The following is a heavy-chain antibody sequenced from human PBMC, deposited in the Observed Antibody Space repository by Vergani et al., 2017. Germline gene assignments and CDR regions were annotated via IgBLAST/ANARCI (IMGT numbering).Heavy chain of an antibody. J-gene: IGHJ6*03. CDR2: INPSGGST. Sequence: QVQLVQSGAEVKKPGASVKVSCKASGYTFTSYYMHWVRQAPGQGLEWMGIINPSGGSTSYAQKFQGRVTMTRDTSTSTVYMELSSLRSEDTAVYYCAISFMVRGVISPPYYYYMDVWGKGTTVTVSS. V-gene: IGHV1-46*01. CDR1: GYTFTSYY. D-gene: IGHD3-10*01. CDR3: AISFMVRGVISPPYYYYMDV.